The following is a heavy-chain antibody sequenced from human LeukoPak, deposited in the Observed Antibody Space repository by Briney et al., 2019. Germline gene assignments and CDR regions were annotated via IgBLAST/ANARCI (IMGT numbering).Heavy chain of an antibody. CDR3: ARLFWGSTIVGVFDI. J-gene: IGHJ3*02. D-gene: IGHD1-26*01. Sequence: SETLSLTCTVSGGSISSYYWSWIRQPAGKGLEWIGHIYTSGSTNYNPSLKSRVTMSVDTSKNQFSLKLSSVTAADTALYYCARLFWGSTIVGVFDIWGQGTMVTVSS. CDR2: IYTSGST. V-gene: IGHV4-4*07. CDR1: GGSISSYY.